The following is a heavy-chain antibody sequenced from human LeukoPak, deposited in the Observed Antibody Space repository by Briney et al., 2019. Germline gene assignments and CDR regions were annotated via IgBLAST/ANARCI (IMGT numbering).Heavy chain of an antibody. CDR2: IIPIFGTA. J-gene: IGHJ6*03. CDR3: ARCLNGDVHSYYYYYMDV. D-gene: IGHD4-17*01. Sequence: SVKVSCKASGGTFSSYAISWVRQAPGQGLEWMGGIIPIFGTANYAQKFQGRVTITADESTSTAYMELSSLRSEDTAVYYCARCLNGDVHSYYYYYMDVWGKGTTVTVSS. CDR1: GGTFSSYA. V-gene: IGHV1-69*13.